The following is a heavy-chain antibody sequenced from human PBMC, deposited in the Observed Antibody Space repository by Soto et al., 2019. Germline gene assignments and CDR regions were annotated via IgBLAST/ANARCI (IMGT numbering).Heavy chain of an antibody. V-gene: IGHV1-46*01. CDR3: ARSGWNYGSGIDYYYGMDV. J-gene: IGHJ6*02. Sequence: ASVKVSCKASGYTFTSYYMHWVRQAPGQGLEWMGIINPSGGSTSYAQKFQGRVTMTRDTSTSTVYMELSSLRSEDTAVYYCARSGWNYGSGIDYYYGMDVWGQGTTVTVSS. CDR2: INPSGGST. CDR1: GYTFTSYY. D-gene: IGHD3-10*01.